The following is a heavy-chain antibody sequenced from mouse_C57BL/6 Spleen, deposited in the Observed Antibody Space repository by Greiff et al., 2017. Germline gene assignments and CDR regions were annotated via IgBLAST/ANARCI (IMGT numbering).Heavy chain of an antibody. J-gene: IGHJ4*01. Sequence: QVQLKQSGPELVKPGASVKISCKASGYAFSSSWMNWVKQRPGKGLEWIGRIYPGDGDTNYNGKFKGKATLTADKSSSTAYMQLSSLTSEDSAVYFCERSGGEYDDSYYAMDYWGQGTSVTVAS. CDR1: GYAFSSSW. CDR2: IYPGDGDT. D-gene: IGHD2-14*01. V-gene: IGHV1-82*01. CDR3: ERSGGEYDDSYYAMDY.